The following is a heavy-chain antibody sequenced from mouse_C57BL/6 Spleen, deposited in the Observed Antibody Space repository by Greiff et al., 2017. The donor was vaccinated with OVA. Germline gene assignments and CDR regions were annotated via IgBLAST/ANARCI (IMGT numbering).Heavy chain of an antibody. J-gene: IGHJ1*03. CDR1: GFNIKDYY. D-gene: IGHD2-1*01. Sequence: EVQLQQSGAELVKPGASVKLSCTASGFNIKDYYMHWVKQRTEQGLEWIGRIDPEDGETKYAPNFQGKATITADTSSNTAYLQLSSLTSEDTAVYYCARVYYGNWYFDVWGTGTTVTVSS. CDR3: ARVYYGNWYFDV. CDR2: IDPEDGET. V-gene: IGHV14-2*01.